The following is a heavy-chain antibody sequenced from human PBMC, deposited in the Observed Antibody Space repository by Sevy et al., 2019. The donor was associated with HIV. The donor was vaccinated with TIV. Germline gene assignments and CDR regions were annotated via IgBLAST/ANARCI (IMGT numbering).Heavy chain of an antibody. Sequence: GGSLRLSCAASGFTFSSYSMNWVRQAPGKGLEWVSSISSSSSYIYYADSVKGRFTISRDNAKNSLYLQMNSLRAEDTAVYYCAKLYDILTGHDFGFDYWGQGALVTVSS. V-gene: IGHV3-21*04. CDR3: AKLYDILTGHDFGFDY. CDR1: GFTFSSYS. CDR2: ISSSSSYI. J-gene: IGHJ4*02. D-gene: IGHD3-9*01.